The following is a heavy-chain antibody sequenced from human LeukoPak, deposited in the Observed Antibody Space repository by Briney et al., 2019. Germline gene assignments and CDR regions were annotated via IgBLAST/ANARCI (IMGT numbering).Heavy chain of an antibody. V-gene: IGHV4-59*01. CDR3: ARSGYCSSTSCYFWFDP. D-gene: IGHD2-2*01. CDR1: GGFISSYY. CDR2: IYYSGST. Sequence: SETLSLTCTVSGGFISSYYWSWIRQPPGKGLEWIGYIYYSGSTNYNPSLKSRVTISVDTSKNQFSLKLSSVTAADTAVYYCARSGYCSSTSCYFWFDPWGQGTLVTVSS. J-gene: IGHJ5*02.